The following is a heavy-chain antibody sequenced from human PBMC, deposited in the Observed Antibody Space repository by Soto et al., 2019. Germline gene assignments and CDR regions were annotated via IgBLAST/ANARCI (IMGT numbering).Heavy chain of an antibody. V-gene: IGHV4-59*01. Sequence: PSETLSLTCTVSGASISSSYWSWIRQSPGKGLDWIGYVHYSGGTKDNPSLNGRVSLSIDTSKNQFSLKLSSVAAADTAVYYCARGSHDSSGQSNTFDVWGQGKMVTVSS. CDR2: VHYSGGT. D-gene: IGHD3-22*01. CDR3: ARGSHDSSGQSNTFDV. CDR1: GASISSSY. J-gene: IGHJ3*01.